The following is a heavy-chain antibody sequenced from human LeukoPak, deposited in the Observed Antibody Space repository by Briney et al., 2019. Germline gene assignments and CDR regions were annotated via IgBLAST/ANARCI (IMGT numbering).Heavy chain of an antibody. CDR3: ARDFAMIPDQ. CDR2: IKQDGSEK. Sequence: GGSLRLSCAASGFTFSNYWMNWVRQAPGKGLEWVASIKQDGSEKYYVDSVKGRFTISRDNAKNSLYLQMNSLRAEDTAVYYCARDFAMIPDQWGQGTLVTVSS. CDR1: GFTFSNYW. J-gene: IGHJ4*02. V-gene: IGHV3-7*01. D-gene: IGHD3-16*01.